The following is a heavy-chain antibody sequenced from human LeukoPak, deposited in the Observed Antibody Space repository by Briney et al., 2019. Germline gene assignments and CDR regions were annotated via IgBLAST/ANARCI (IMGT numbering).Heavy chain of an antibody. CDR2: TSSSDAGT. CDR1: GFTLSSYA. J-gene: IGHJ4*02. CDR3: AKERLAYCGGEIDY. Sequence: GGSLRLSCAASGFTLSSYAMSWVRQAPGKGLEWVSATSSSDAGTYYAESVRGRFTISRDNSKNTLYLQMNSLRAEDTAVYYCAKERLAYCGGEIDYWGQGTLVTVSS. D-gene: IGHD2-21*01. V-gene: IGHV3-23*01.